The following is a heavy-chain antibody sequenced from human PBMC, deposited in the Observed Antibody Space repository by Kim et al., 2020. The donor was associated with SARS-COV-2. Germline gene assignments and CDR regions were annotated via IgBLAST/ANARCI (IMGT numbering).Heavy chain of an antibody. CDR2: IYSGGST. J-gene: IGHJ4*02. CDR3: ARSGSFGYGDYLYFDY. D-gene: IGHD4-17*01. CDR1: GFTVSSNY. Sequence: GGSLRLSCAASGFTVSSNYMSWVRQAPGKGLEWVSVIYSGGSTYYADSVKGRFTISRDNSKNTLYLQMNSLRAEDTAVYYCARSGSFGYGDYLYFDYWGQGTLVTVSS. V-gene: IGHV3-66*01.